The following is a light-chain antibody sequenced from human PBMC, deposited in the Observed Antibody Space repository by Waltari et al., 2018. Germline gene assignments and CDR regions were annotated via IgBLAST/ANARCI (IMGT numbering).Light chain of an antibody. CDR2: EVS. V-gene: IGLV2-8*02. J-gene: IGLJ2*01. Sequence: QSALTQPPSASRSPGQSVTISCTGTNSDLGAYKYVSWYQQHPGRAPKLLIYEVSKWPSGVPDRFSGSKSGNTASLTVSGLQAEDEADYYCSSYAGSDIVLFGGGTKLTVL. CDR1: NSDLGAYKY. CDR3: SSYAGSDIVL.